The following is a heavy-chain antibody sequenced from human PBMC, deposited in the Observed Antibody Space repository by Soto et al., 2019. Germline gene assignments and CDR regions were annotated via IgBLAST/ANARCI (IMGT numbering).Heavy chain of an antibody. Sequence: PGGSLRLSCAASGLTFSSYWMSWVRQAPGKGLEWVATIKQDGSEKYYVDSVKGRFTISRDNTKKSLYLQMNSLRAEDTDFYYCASRYLEHCSSAWCSSPYDWWGQGTLVTVSS. V-gene: IGHV3-7*05. D-gene: IGHD2-2*01. CDR3: ASRYLEHCSSAWCSSPYDW. J-gene: IGHJ4*02. CDR1: GLTFSSYW. CDR2: IKQDGSEK.